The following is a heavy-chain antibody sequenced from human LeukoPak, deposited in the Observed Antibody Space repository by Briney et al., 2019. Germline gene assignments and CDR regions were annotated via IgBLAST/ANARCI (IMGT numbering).Heavy chain of an antibody. Sequence: GGSLRLSCAASGFTFSSYGMYWVRQAPGKGLEWVAFIRYDGSNKYYADSVKGRFTISRDNSKNTLYLQMDSLRADDTAVYYCAKDIWGIVVVPNAIPDSWGQGTLVIVSS. V-gene: IGHV3-30*02. CDR3: AKDIWGIVVVPNAIPDS. CDR1: GFTFSSYG. CDR2: IRYDGSNK. J-gene: IGHJ4*02. D-gene: IGHD2-2*01.